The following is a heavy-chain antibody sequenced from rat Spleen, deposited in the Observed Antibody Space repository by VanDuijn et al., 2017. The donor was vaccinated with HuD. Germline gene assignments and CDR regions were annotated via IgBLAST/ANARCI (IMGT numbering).Heavy chain of an antibody. D-gene: IGHD1-4*01. CDR2: ISYDGSST. J-gene: IGHJ1*01. CDR1: GFTFNNYW. Sequence: EVQLVESGGGLVRPGRSLKLSCVASGFTFNNYWMTWIRQAPGKGLEWVATISYDGSSTYYRDSVKGRFTISRDNAKSTLYLQMDSLRSEDTATYYCARQLPEWYFDFWGPGTMVTVSS. CDR3: ARQLPEWYFDF. V-gene: IGHV5-29*01.